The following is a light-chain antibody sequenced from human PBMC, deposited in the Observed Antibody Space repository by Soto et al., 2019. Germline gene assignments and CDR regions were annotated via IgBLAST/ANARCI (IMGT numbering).Light chain of an antibody. J-gene: IGLJ3*02. V-gene: IGLV2-23*02. CDR3: CSYAGTSTWV. CDR1: SSDVGSYNF. Sequence: QPVLTQPASVSGSPGQSITISCTGASSDVGSYNFVSWYQQHPGKAPKLMIYDVSKRPSGVSNRFSGSKSGNTASLTTSGLQAEDEADYHCCSYAGTSTWVFGGGTKVTVL. CDR2: DVS.